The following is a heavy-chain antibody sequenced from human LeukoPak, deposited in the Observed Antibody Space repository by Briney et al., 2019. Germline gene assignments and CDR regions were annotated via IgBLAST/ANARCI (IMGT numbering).Heavy chain of an antibody. CDR3: TFYDSSGKKAFDS. CDR2: ISGSGSST. Sequence: PGGSLRLSCTASGFTFSTYAMNWVRQAPGKGLEWVSAISGSGSSTYYADSVKGRFTISRDNSKNTLYLQMNSLRAEDTAVYYCTFYDSSGKKAFDSWGQGTLVTVSS. V-gene: IGHV3-23*01. CDR1: GFTFSTYA. D-gene: IGHD3-22*01. J-gene: IGHJ4*02.